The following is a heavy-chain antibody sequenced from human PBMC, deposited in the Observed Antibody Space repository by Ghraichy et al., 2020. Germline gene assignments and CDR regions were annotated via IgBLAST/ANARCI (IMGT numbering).Heavy chain of an antibody. J-gene: IGHJ4*02. CDR1: GGSISSNHYY. D-gene: IGHD2/OR15-2a*01. V-gene: IGHV4-39*07. CDR2: LYHSGSF. CDR3: VRGKLSMIRLHLDS. Sequence: SETLSLTCTVSGGSISSNHYYWGWIRQPPGKGLEWIGSLYHSGSFFYNPSLRSRVTLSVDTSKNQFSLRLKSVTAADTAVYYCVRGKLSMIRLHLDSCGQGARVTVSS.